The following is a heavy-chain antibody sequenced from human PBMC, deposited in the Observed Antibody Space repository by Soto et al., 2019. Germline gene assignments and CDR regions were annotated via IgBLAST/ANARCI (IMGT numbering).Heavy chain of an antibody. J-gene: IGHJ5*02. D-gene: IGHD3-3*01. CDR2: IDNGGDGS. CDR1: GFIFRNHV. CDR3: AKIPSRGMIFGAGS. V-gene: IGHV3-23*05. Sequence: GGSLRLSCVASGFIFRNHVLNWVRQAPGKGLEWVSAIDNGGDGSFYADSVKGRFIISRDNSKDTVFLHMNNLRPEDTAFYYCAKIPSRGMIFGAGSWGQGTLVTVSS.